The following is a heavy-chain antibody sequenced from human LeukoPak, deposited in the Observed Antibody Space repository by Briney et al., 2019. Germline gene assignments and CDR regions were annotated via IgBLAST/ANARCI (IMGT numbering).Heavy chain of an antibody. CDR3: ASESHYDSSGYYPV. D-gene: IGHD3-22*01. CDR1: GATFSSYA. Sequence: SVHLSCNASGATFSSYAISWVRQPPRQGLEWMGGIIPIFSTANYAQKFQGSVTITADESRRRAYMELSRLRSEDTAVYYCASESHYDSSGYYPVWGQETLVTVSS. CDR2: IIPIFSTA. V-gene: IGHV1-69*13. J-gene: IGHJ4*02.